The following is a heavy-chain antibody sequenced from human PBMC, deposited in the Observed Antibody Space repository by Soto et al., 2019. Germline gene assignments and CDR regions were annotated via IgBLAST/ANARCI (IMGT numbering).Heavy chain of an antibody. CDR1: GFTFDRYW. D-gene: IGHD5-12*01. CDR3: ARDLDGVATIDY. Sequence: PGGSLRLSCAASGFTFDRYWMSWVRQAPGKGLEWVANINQDGSEKFYVDSVKGRFTISRDNAKNSLYVQMYSLRAEGTAVYYCARDLDGVATIDYRGQGTLVTVSS. V-gene: IGHV3-7*01. CDR2: INQDGSEK. J-gene: IGHJ4*02.